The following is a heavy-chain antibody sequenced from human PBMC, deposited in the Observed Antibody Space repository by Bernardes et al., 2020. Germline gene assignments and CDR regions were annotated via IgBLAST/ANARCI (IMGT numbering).Heavy chain of an antibody. CDR3: ARGGWEDGMDV. V-gene: IGHV4-30-4*01. CDR2: IYYSGST. Sequence: PLSLTSTVSVGSISSGDYYWCCIRQPPGKGVEWIWYIYYSGSTYYNPSLKSRVTISVDTSKNQFSLKLSSVTAADTAVYYCARGGWEDGMDVWGQGTTVTVSS. D-gene: IGHD1-26*01. CDR1: VGSISSGDYY. J-gene: IGHJ6*02.